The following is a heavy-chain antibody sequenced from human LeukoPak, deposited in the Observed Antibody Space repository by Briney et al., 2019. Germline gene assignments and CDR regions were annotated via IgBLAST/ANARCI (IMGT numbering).Heavy chain of an antibody. CDR1: GGSISSRHYC. V-gene: IGHV4-39*01. CDR3: ASPRLRAVAGSIAFDI. CDR2: IYYSGST. J-gene: IGHJ3*02. D-gene: IGHD6-19*01. Sequence: SETLSLTCTVSGGSISSRHYCWGWIRQPPGKGLEWIGSIYYSGSTHYNPSLKSRLTMLIDTSENQFSLNLHSVTAADTAIYYCASPRLRAVAGSIAFDIWGQGTMVTVSS.